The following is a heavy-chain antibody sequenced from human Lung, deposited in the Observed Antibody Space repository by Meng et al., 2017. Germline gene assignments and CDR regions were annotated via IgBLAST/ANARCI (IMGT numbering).Heavy chain of an antibody. V-gene: IGHV3-21*03. CDR1: GFSVSSYG. CDR2: IVSRSEDK. J-gene: IGHJ4*02. Sequence: GESLKISCAASGFSVSSYGMIWVRQAQGKGLEWVSYIVSRSEDKRYADSVKGRFTVSRDDAKNLLYVQMNSLRIEDTGLYYCAGGMGDGGGFDYWGQGTLVTVSS. CDR3: AGGMGDGGGFDY. D-gene: IGHD1-26*01.